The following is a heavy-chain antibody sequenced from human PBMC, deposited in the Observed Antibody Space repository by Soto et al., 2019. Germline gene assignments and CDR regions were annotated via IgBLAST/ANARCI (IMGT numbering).Heavy chain of an antibody. CDR2: ISGSGGST. V-gene: IGHV3-23*01. D-gene: IGHD6-19*01. Sequence: GGSLRLSCAASGFTFSSYAMSWVRQAPGKGLEWVSAISGSGGSTYYTDSVKGRFTISRDNSKNTLYLQMNSLRAEDTAVYYCAKARFRDSSMFLLDYWGQGTLVTVSS. J-gene: IGHJ4*02. CDR3: AKARFRDSSMFLLDY. CDR1: GFTFSSYA.